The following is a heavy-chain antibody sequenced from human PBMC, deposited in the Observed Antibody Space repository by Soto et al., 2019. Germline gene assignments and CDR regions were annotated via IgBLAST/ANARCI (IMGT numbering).Heavy chain of an antibody. CDR1: GFTFSSYG. Sequence: PGGSLRLSCAASGFTFSSYGMHWVRQAPGKGLEWVAVISNDGSNKNYGDSVKGRFTISRDNSKKTLYLQMNSLRPEDTALYYCAKDEYYYSRSGYYIFDSWGQGTLVTVSS. J-gene: IGHJ4*02. CDR3: AKDEYYYSRSGYYIFDS. D-gene: IGHD3-22*01. V-gene: IGHV3-30*18. CDR2: ISNDGSNK.